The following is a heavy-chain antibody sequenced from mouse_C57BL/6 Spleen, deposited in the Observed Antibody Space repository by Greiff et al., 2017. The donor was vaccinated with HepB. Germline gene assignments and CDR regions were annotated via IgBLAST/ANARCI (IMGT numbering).Heavy chain of an antibody. Sequence: EVKLVESGGGLVKPGGSLKLSCAASGFTFSSYAMSWVRQTPEKRLEWVATISDGGSYTYYPDNVKGRFTISRDNAKNNLYLQMSHLKSEDTAMYYCARDMGDYDGYYFDYWGQGTTLTVSS. D-gene: IGHD2-4*01. CDR1: GFTFSSYA. J-gene: IGHJ2*01. CDR3: ARDMGDYDGYYFDY. CDR2: ISDGGSYT. V-gene: IGHV5-4*01.